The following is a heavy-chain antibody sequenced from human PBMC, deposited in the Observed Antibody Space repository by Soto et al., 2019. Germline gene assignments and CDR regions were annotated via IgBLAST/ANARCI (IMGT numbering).Heavy chain of an antibody. J-gene: IGHJ3*02. CDR2: ISYDGSNK. V-gene: IGHV3-30*18. Sequence: ESGGGVVQPGRSLRLSCAASGFTFSSYGMHWVRQAPGKGLEWVAVISYDGSNKYYADSVKGRFTISRDNSKNTLYLQMNSLRAEDTAVYYCAKDLVYGDYALDAFDIWGQGTMVTVSS. CDR1: GFTFSSYG. D-gene: IGHD4-17*01. CDR3: AKDLVYGDYALDAFDI.